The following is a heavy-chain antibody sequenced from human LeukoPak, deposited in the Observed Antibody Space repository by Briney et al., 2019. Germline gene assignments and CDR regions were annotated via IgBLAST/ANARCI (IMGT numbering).Heavy chain of an antibody. D-gene: IGHD4-17*01. CDR3: ARQTTVTPWDY. CDR2: INHSGST. CDR1: GGSFSGYY. Sequence: SETLSLTCAVYGGSFSGYYWSWIRQPPGKGLEWIGEINHSGSTNYNPSLKSRVTISVDTSKNQFSLKLSSVTAADTAVYYCARQTTVTPWDYWGQGTLVTVSS. J-gene: IGHJ4*02. V-gene: IGHV4-34*01.